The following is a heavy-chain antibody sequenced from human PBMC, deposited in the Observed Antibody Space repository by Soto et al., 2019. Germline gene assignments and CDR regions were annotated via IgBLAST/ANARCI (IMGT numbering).Heavy chain of an antibody. CDR3: ARVTFLLHIRYYYCYTDV. V-gene: IGHV4-59*01. J-gene: IGHJ6*03. CDR1: GGSISSYY. Sequence: PSETLSLTCTVSGGSISSYYWSWIRQPPGKGLEWIGYIYYSGSTNYNPSLKSRVTISVDTSKNQFSLKLSSVTAADTAVYYCARVTFLLHIRYYYCYTDVWCKGTSVT. CDR2: IYYSGST. D-gene: IGHD3-16*01.